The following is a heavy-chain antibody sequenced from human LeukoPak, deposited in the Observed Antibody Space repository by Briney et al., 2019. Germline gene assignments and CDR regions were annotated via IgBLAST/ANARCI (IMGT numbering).Heavy chain of an antibody. D-gene: IGHD1-1*01. CDR2: IYTSGST. CDR3: ARDPSNWNDDAFDI. J-gene: IGHJ3*02. V-gene: IGHV4-4*07. CDR1: GGSISSYY. Sequence: SETLSLTCTVSGGSISSYYWSWIRQPAGKGLEWIGRIYTSGSTNSNPSLKSRVTMSVDTPKNQFSLKLSSVTAADTAVYYCARDPSNWNDDAFDIWGQGTMVTVSS.